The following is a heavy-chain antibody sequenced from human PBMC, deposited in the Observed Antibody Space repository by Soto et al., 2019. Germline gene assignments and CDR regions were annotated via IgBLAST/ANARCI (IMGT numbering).Heavy chain of an antibody. J-gene: IGHJ4*02. CDR1: GFTFNTFA. D-gene: IGHD6-19*01. CDR2: ISSNGGNT. Sequence: EVQLVESGGTLVQPGGSLRLSCSASGFTFNTFAMHWVRQTPGKGLEFVSAISSNGGNTYYADSVKGRFAISRDNSKNTLYLQMYSLRPEDTALYYCVKEGYMRSDWYGQFDCWGQGTLVTVSS. V-gene: IGHV3-64D*06. CDR3: VKEGYMRSDWYGQFDC.